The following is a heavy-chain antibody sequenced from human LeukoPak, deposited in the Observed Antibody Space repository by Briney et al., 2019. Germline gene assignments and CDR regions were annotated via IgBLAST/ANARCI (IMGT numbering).Heavy chain of an antibody. CDR2: FDPEDGET. CDR1: GYTLTEFS. D-gene: IGHD3-10*01. CDR3: ATALMVRGVPNWFDP. V-gene: IGHV1-24*01. J-gene: IGHJ5*02. Sequence: ASVKVSCKVSGYTLTEFSMHWVRQAPGKGLEWMGGFDPEDGETIYAQKFQSGVTMTEDTSTDTAYMELSSLRSEDTAVYYCATALMVRGVPNWFDPWGQGTLVTVSS.